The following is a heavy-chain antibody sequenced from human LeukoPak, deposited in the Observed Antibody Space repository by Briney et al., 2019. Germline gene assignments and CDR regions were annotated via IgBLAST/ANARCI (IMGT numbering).Heavy chain of an antibody. J-gene: IGHJ1*01. D-gene: IGHD2-15*01. CDR3: ARGVSVARGRSSQKEYFQH. Sequence: SETLSLTCTVSGGSISSYYWSWIRQPPGKGLEWIGYIYYSGSTNYNPSLKSRVTISVDTSKNQFSLKLGSVTAADTAVYYCARGVSVARGRSSQKEYFQHWGQGTLVTVSS. CDR1: GGSISSYY. V-gene: IGHV4-59*01. CDR2: IYYSGST.